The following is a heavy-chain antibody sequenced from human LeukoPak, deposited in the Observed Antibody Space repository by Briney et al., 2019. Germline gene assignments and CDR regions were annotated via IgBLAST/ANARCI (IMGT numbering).Heavy chain of an antibody. CDR3: AKDYYDFWSGKKNYYYYGTDV. CDR2: ISWNSGSI. V-gene: IGHV3-9*01. Sequence: GGSLRLSCAASGFTFDDYAMHWVRQAPGKGLEWVSGISWNSGSIGYADSVKGRFTISRDNAKNSLYLQMNSPRAEDTALYYCAKDYYDFWSGKKNYYYYGTDVWGQGTTVTVSS. J-gene: IGHJ6*02. CDR1: GFTFDDYA. D-gene: IGHD3-3*01.